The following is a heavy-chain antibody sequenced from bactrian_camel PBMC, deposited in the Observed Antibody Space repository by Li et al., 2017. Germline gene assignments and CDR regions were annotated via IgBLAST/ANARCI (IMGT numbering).Heavy chain of an antibody. J-gene: IGHJ6*01. CDR1: GFTSYSCA. CDR2: ISFDGRA. D-gene: IGHD3*01. CDR3: TVNLPVTNLYVTKWVNFGT. Sequence: HVQLVESGGGSVQAGGSLRLSCTAPGFTSYSCAIDWYRQAAGKRCEWVSTISFDGRALYADSVKGRFTISKDVTKDTVYLQMDSLKPEDTALYYCTVNLPVTNLYVTKWVNFGTWGQGTQVTVSS. V-gene: IGHV3S55*01.